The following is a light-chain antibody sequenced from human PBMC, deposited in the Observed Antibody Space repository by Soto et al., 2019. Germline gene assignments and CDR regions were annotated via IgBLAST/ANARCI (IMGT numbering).Light chain of an antibody. J-gene: IGKJ1*01. Sequence: EIVLTQSPATLSLSPGERATLSCRASQSISSTYLAWYQQKPGQAPRLLIFGASSRATGIPDRFSGSGSGTDFTLTISRLEPEDFAVYYCQQSGGSTRTFGQGTKVEIK. CDR1: QSISSTY. CDR3: QQSGGSTRT. CDR2: GAS. V-gene: IGKV3-20*01.